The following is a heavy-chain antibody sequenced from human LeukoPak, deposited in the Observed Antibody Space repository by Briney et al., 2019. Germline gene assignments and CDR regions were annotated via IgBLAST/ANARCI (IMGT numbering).Heavy chain of an antibody. V-gene: IGHV3-30*04. CDR2: ISYDGRNI. CDR1: GFTFTAYT. J-gene: IGHJ4*02. D-gene: IGHD4/OR15-4a*01. Sequence: GGSLRLSCAASGFTFTAYTMHWLRQTPGKGLEWVALISYDGRNILYADSVQGRFTISRDIPKSTLYLQMNGLRPEDTAVYYCARDRVQIWSYVGTFDSWGQGSLVTVSS. CDR3: ARDRVQIWSYVGTFDS.